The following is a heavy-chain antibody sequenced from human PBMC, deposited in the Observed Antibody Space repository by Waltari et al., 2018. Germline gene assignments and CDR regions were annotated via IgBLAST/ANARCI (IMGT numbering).Heavy chain of an antibody. CDR2: IYYSGST. Sequence: QVQLQESGPGLVKPSETLSLTCTVSGGSISSYYWSWLRQPPGKGLEWIGYIYYSGSTNYNPSLKSRVTISVDTSKNQFSLKLSSVTAADTAVYYCARVQFGEEYYGMDVWGQGTTVTVSS. V-gene: IGHV4-59*01. D-gene: IGHD3-10*01. J-gene: IGHJ6*02. CDR3: ARVQFGEEYYGMDV. CDR1: GGSISSYY.